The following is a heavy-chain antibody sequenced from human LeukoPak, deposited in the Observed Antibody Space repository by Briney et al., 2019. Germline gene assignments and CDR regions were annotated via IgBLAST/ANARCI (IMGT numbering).Heavy chain of an antibody. Sequence: SETLSLTCAVYGGSFSGYYWSWIRQPPGKGLEWIGYIYYSGTTNYNPSLKSRVTISVDTSKNQFSLKLSSVTAADTAVYYCARATYHSSGWYGAFDYWGQGTLVTVSS. V-gene: IGHV4-59*01. CDR2: IYYSGTT. J-gene: IGHJ4*02. CDR3: ARATYHSSGWYGAFDY. CDR1: GGSFSGYY. D-gene: IGHD6-19*01.